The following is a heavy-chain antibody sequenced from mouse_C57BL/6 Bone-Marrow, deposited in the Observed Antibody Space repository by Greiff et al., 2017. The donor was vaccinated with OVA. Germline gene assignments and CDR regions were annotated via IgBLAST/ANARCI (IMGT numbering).Heavy chain of an antibody. J-gene: IGHJ2*01. CDR2: ITPRDGST. D-gene: IGHD1-1*01. V-gene: IGHV1-85*01. CDR1: GYTFTSYD. CDR3: ARDYGSCYGYFDY. Sequence: VQRVESGPELVQPGASVKLSCKASGYTFTSYDINWVKQRPGQGLEWLGGITPRDGSTNYNEKFKGKATLTVDTSSSTAYMKLHSLTSEDSAVYYCARDYGSCYGYFDYWGQGTTLTVSS.